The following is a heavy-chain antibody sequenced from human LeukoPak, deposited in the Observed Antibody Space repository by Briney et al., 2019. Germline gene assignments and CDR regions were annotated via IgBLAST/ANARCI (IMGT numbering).Heavy chain of an antibody. V-gene: IGHV3-7*01. CDR3: ARDERLWFGESEFDN. D-gene: IGHD3-10*01. CDR2: IKQDGSET. CDR1: GLRFSDYW. Sequence: GGSLRLSCAASGLRFSDYWMSWVRQTPGKGLEWVANIKQDGSETHYADSVMGRFTISRDNARNTLYLQMSSLRAEDTAVYYCARDERLWFGESEFDNWGQGNLVTVSS. J-gene: IGHJ5*02.